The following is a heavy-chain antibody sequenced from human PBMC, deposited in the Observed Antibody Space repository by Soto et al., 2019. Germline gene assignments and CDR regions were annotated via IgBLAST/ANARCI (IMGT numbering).Heavy chain of an antibody. Sequence: QVQLVQSGAEVKKPGASVKVSCKASGYTFTGYDVNWVRQATGQGLEWVGWMNPNTGVAGFAQKFQGRVALTGNTSITTAYMELSSLRSEDTAVYYCVRGLRRGYSVYWGQGTLVTVSS. CDR1: GYTFTGYD. V-gene: IGHV1-8*01. CDR2: MNPNTGVA. D-gene: IGHD2-2*03. J-gene: IGHJ4*02. CDR3: VRGLRRGYSVY.